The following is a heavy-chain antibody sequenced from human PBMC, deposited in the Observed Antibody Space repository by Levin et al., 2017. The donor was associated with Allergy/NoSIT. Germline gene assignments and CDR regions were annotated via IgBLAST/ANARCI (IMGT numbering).Heavy chain of an antibody. V-gene: IGHV4-59*01. CDR3: ARAQGTGYSSSSEYYYYGMDV. D-gene: IGHD6-6*01. J-gene: IGHJ6*02. Sequence: SETLSLTCTVSGGSISSYYWSWIRQPPGKGLEWIGYIYYSGSTNYNPSLKSRVTISVDTSKNQFSLKLSSVTAADTAVYYCARAQGTGYSSSSEYYYYGMDVWGQGTTVTVSS. CDR2: IYYSGST. CDR1: GGSISSYY.